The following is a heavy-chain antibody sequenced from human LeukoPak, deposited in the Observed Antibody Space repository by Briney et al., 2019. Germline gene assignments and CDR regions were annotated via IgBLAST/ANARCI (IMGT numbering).Heavy chain of an antibody. Sequence: PGGSLRLSCAASGFIVSSNYLSWVRQTPGKGLEWVSAISGSGGSTYYADSVRGRFTISRDNSKNTLYLQMNSLRAEDTAVYYCAKAGLEIGELPGMIWGQGTLVTVSS. D-gene: IGHD3-10*01. J-gene: IGHJ4*02. V-gene: IGHV3-23*01. CDR2: ISGSGGST. CDR1: GFIVSSNY. CDR3: AKAGLEIGELPGMI.